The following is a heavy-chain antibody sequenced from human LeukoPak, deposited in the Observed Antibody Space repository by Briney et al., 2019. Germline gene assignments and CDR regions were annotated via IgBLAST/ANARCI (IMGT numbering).Heavy chain of an antibody. CDR2: TYYRSKWYN. J-gene: IGHJ4*02. CDR3: ARVLDVGPTYFDY. D-gene: IGHD1-26*01. Sequence: SQTLSLTCAIPGVSVSSNTAAWNWIRQSPSRGLEWLGRTYYRSKWYNDYAVSVKSRITINPDTSKNQFSLQLNSVTPEDTAVYYCARVLDVGPTYFDYWGQGTLVTVSS. V-gene: IGHV6-1*01. CDR1: GVSVSSNTAA.